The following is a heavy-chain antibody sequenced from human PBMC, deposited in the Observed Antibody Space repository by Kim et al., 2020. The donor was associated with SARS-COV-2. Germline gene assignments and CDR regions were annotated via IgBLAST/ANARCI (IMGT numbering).Heavy chain of an antibody. CDR2: INAGNGNT. D-gene: IGHD3-10*01. CDR1: GYTFTSYA. Sequence: ASVKVSCKASGYTFTSYAMHWVRQAPGQRLEWMGWINAGNGNTKYSQKFQGRVTITRDTSASTAYMELSSLRSEDTAVYYCARESLLWFGELCGAFDYWGQGTLVTVSS. V-gene: IGHV1-3*01. J-gene: IGHJ4*02. CDR3: ARESLLWFGELCGAFDY.